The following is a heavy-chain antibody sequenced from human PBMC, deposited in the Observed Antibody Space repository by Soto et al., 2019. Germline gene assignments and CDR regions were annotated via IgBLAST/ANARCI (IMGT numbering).Heavy chain of an antibody. Sequence: QVQLVQSGAEVKKPGASVKVSCKASGYTFTSYYMHWVRQAPGQGLEWMGIINPSGGSTSYAQKFQGRVTITADESTSTAYMELSSLRSEDTAVYYCARGYTIFGVVITHYGMDVWGQGTTVTVSS. J-gene: IGHJ6*02. D-gene: IGHD3-3*01. CDR2: INPSGGST. CDR1: GYTFTSYY. CDR3: ARGYTIFGVVITHYGMDV. V-gene: IGHV1-46*01.